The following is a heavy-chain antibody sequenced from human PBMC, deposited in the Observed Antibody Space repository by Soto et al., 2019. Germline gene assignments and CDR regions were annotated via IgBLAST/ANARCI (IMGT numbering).Heavy chain of an antibody. Sequence: GESLKISCAASGFTVSSNYMSWVRQAPGKGLEWVSVIYSGGSTYYADSVKGRFTISRYNSKNTLYLQMNSLRAEDTAVYYCARAGRYSSGLDAFDIWGQGTMVTVSS. J-gene: IGHJ3*02. D-gene: IGHD6-19*01. CDR3: ARAGRYSSGLDAFDI. V-gene: IGHV3-53*01. CDR1: GFTVSSNY. CDR2: IYSGGST.